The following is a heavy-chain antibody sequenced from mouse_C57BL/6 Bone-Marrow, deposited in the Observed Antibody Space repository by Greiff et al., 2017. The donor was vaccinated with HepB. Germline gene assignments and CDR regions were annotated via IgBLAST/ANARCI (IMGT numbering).Heavy chain of an antibody. J-gene: IGHJ3*01. D-gene: IGHD2-4*01. Sequence: QVQLKQPGAELVKPGASVKMSCKASGYTFTSYWITWVKQRPGQGLEWIGDIYPGSGSTNYNEKFKSKATLTVDTSSSTAYMQLSSLTSEDSAVYYCAAYDYDPAWFAYWGQGTLVTVSA. CDR2: IYPGSGST. CDR1: GYTFTSYW. V-gene: IGHV1-55*01. CDR3: AAYDYDPAWFAY.